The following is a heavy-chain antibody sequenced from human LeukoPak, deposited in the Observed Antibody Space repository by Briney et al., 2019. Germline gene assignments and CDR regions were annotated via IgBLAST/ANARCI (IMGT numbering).Heavy chain of an antibody. D-gene: IGHD1-7*01. CDR1: GFTFSSYA. J-gene: IGHJ4*02. Sequence: GGSLRLSCAASGFTFSSYAISWVRQAPVKGLEWVSTMSGSGMTPKYADSVKGRFTISRDNSNNTLYLQMNSLRAEDTAVYYCAKDSTPYSGNTFYFDYWGQGTLVTVSS. CDR3: AKDSTPYSGNTFYFDY. CDR2: MSGSGMTP. V-gene: IGHV3-23*01.